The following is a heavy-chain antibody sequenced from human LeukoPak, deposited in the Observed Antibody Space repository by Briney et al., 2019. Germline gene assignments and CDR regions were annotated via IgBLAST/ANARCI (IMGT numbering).Heavy chain of an antibody. D-gene: IGHD5-18*01. Sequence: SETLSLTCTVSGGSISSGGYYWSWIRQHPGKGLEWIGYIYYSGSTNYNPSLKSRVTISVDTSKNQFSLKLSSVTAADTAVYYCARYTAMVTYFDYWGQGTLVTVSS. J-gene: IGHJ4*02. V-gene: IGHV4-61*08. CDR1: GGSISSGGYY. CDR3: ARYTAMVTYFDY. CDR2: IYYSGST.